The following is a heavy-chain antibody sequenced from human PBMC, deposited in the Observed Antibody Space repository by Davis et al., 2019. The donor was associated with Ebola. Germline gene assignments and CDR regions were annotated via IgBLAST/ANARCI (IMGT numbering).Heavy chain of an antibody. V-gene: IGHV4-59*12. CDR1: GGSISSYY. CDR3: ARGPPGARFDP. CDR2: IDYTGST. Sequence: MPGGSLRLSCTVSGGSISSYYWSWIRQPPGKGLEWIGCIDYTGSTNHNPSLKSRVTISIDTSKNQFSLKLSSVTAADTAVYYCARGPPGARFDPWGQGTLVTVSS. J-gene: IGHJ5*02.